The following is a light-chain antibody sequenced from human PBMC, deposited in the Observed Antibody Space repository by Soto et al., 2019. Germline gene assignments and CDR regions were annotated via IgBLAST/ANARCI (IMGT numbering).Light chain of an antibody. CDR1: SSDVGGYNY. J-gene: IGLJ1*01. Sequence: QSALAQPASVSGSPGRSITISCTGTSSDVGGYNYVSWYQQHPGKAPKLMIYEVSNRPSGVSNRFSGSKSGNTASLTISGLQAEDEADYYCSSYTSSSTPNDVFGTGTKVTVL. CDR3: SSYTSSSTPNDV. V-gene: IGLV2-14*01. CDR2: EVS.